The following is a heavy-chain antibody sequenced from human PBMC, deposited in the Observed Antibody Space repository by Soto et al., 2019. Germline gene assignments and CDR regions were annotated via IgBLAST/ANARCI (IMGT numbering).Heavy chain of an antibody. CDR2: ISYDGSNK. V-gene: IGHV3-30*18. D-gene: IGHD3-16*02. Sequence: QVQLVESGGGVVQPGRSLRLSCAASGFTFSSYGMHWVRQAPGKGLEWVAVISYDGSNKYYADSVKGRFTISRDNSKNTLYLQMNSLRAEDTAVYYCAKGRITFGGVIDYFDYWGQGTLVTVSS. CDR3: AKGRITFGGVIDYFDY. CDR1: GFTFSSYG. J-gene: IGHJ4*02.